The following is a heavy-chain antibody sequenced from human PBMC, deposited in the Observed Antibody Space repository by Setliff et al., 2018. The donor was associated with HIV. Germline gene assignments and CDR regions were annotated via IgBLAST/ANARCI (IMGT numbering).Heavy chain of an antibody. CDR1: GGTFSSYA. V-gene: IGHV1-69*13. Sequence: ASVKVSCKASGGTFSSYAISWVRQAPGQGLEWMGGIIPIFGTANYAQKFQGRVTITADESTSTAYMELSSLRSEDTAVYYCASLGGYYPYYYYMDVWGKGTTVTVSS. J-gene: IGHJ6*03. CDR3: ASLGGYYPYYYYMDV. CDR2: IIPIFGTA. D-gene: IGHD3-3*01.